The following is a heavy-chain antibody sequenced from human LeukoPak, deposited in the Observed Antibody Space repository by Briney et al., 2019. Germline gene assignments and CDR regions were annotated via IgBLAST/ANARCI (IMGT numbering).Heavy chain of an antibody. J-gene: IGHJ6*03. Sequence: ASVKVSCKASGYTFTSYDINWVRQATGQGLEWMGWMNPNSGNTGYAQKYQGRVTITRNTSISTAYMELSSLRSEDTAVYYCARGLGAVLRFLEWLPAGDYYYMDVWGKGTTVTVSS. CDR1: GYTFTSYD. CDR3: ARGLGAVLRFLEWLPAGDYYYMDV. V-gene: IGHV1-8*03. D-gene: IGHD3-3*01. CDR2: MNPNSGNT.